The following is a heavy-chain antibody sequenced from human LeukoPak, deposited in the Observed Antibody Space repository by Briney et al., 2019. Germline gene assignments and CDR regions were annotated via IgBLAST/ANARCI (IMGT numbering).Heavy chain of an antibody. Sequence: GSLRLSCAASGFTFSSYAMSWVRQAPGKGLEWIAYVYQTGDTRYNPSLKSRVSISLDMSKNQFSLKVSSVTATDTAVYYCARHPFSAPFDYWGQGILVTVSS. CDR2: VYQTGDT. V-gene: IGHV4-59*08. CDR1: GFTFSSYA. D-gene: IGHD6-19*01. CDR3: ARHPFSAPFDY. J-gene: IGHJ4*02.